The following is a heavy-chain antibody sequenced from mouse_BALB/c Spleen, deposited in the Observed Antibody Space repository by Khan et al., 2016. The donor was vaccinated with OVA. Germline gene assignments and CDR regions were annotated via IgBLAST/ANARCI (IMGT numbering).Heavy chain of an antibody. J-gene: IGHJ3*01. D-gene: IGHD2-2*01. CDR1: GYSFTSYY. CDR3: TRHGYVAWFTY. Sequence: EVQLQESGPELMKPGASVKISCKASGYSFTSYYIHSVMESHGKSLEWIGYIDPFSGDTTYNQKFKGKATLTVDKSSSTAYILLSNLTSEDSAVYYCTRHGYVAWFTYWGQGTLVTVSA. CDR2: IDPFSGDT. V-gene: IGHV1S135*01.